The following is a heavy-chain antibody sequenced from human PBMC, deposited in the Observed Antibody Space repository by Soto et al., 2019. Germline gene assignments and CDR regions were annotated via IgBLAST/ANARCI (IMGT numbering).Heavy chain of an antibody. J-gene: IGHJ5*02. CDR2: INAGNGNT. CDR1: GYTFTSYA. CDR3: ARALVNINCISTSCPNWFDP. Sequence: ASVKVSCKASGYTFTSYAMHWVRQAPGQRLEWMGWINAGNGNTKYSQKFQGRVTITRDTSASTAYMELSSLRSEDTAVYYCARALVNINCISTSCPNWFDPWGQGTLVTVSS. D-gene: IGHD2-2*01. V-gene: IGHV1-3*01.